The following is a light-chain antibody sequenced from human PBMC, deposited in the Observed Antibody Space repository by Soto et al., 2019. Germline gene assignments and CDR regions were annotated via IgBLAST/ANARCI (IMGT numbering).Light chain of an antibody. CDR1: SGHSSYV. CDR3: QTWGTGIHVV. Sequence: QLVLTQSPSASASLGASVKLTCTLSSGHSSYVIAWHQQQPEKGPRYLMKLDSDGSHTKGDAIPDRFSGSSSGAERYLTISSLQSEDEADYYCQTWGTGIHVVFGGGTKLTVL. CDR2: LDSDGSH. J-gene: IGLJ2*01. V-gene: IGLV4-69*01.